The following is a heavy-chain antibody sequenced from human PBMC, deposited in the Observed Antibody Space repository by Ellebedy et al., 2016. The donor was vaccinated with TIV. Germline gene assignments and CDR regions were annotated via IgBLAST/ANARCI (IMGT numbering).Heavy chain of an antibody. V-gene: IGHV5-51*01. CDR2: IYPADSDA. J-gene: IGHJ4*02. D-gene: IGHD6-19*01. CDR3: ERNVRSGWEFDS. CDR1: GYSFTRYW. Sequence: PGGSLRLSCKASGYSFTRYWIGWVRQMPGKGLEWMGLIYPADSDAIYSPSFQGLVTISVDKSTTTAYLQWSSLKASDTAMYYCERNVRSGWEFDSWGQGTLVTVSS.